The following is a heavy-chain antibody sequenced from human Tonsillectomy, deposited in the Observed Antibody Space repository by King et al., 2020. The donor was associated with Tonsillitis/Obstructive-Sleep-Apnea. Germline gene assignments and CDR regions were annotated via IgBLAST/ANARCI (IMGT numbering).Heavy chain of an antibody. J-gene: IGHJ3*02. Sequence: VQLVESGGGVVQPGRSLRLSCAASGFTFSDYTMHWVRQAPGKGLEWVAVISYDGSNKYYADSVKGRFTISRDNSKNTLYLQMNSLRAEDTAVYYCARVGVESSWYYYNTPIDDFDSGGQGTMVTVSA. CDR1: GFTFSDYT. CDR2: ISYDGSNK. V-gene: IGHV3-30*04. D-gene: IGHD6-13*01. CDR3: ARVGVESSWYYYNTPIDDFDS.